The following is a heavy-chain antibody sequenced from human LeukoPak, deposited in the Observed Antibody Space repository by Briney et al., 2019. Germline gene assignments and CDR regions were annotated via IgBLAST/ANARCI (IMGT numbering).Heavy chain of an antibody. D-gene: IGHD3-22*01. CDR3: VEGGAPSYYDGSGDAYFDY. Sequence: GSLRLSCAASGFTFSSYAMSWVRQAPGQGLEWVSVISTSGGRTSYADSVKGRFTVSRDNSKNTLYLQMNSLRAEDTAVYFCVEGGAPSYYDGSGDAYFDYWGQGTLVTVSS. CDR1: GFTFSSYA. CDR2: ISTSGGRT. V-gene: IGHV3-23*01. J-gene: IGHJ4*02.